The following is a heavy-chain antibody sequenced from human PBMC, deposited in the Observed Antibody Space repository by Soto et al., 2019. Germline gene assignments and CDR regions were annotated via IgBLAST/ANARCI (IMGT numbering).Heavy chain of an antibody. CDR2: IYPGDSDT. CDR1: GHSFTTYW. CDR3: ARCSSGFYNPLLY. D-gene: IGHD3-3*01. J-gene: IGHJ4*02. V-gene: IGHV5-51*01. Sequence: GESLKISCKASGHSFTTYWVGWVRQMPGKGLEWMGIIYPGDSDTRYSPSFQGQVTISADRSISTAYLQWSSLKASDTAMYYCARCSSGFYNPLLYWGQGTLVTVSS.